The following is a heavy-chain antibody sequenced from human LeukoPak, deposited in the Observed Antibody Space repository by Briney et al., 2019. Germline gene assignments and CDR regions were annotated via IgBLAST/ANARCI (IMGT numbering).Heavy chain of an antibody. CDR3: ARTHFDSLGWFDP. J-gene: IGHJ5*02. CDR2: IFDSGSS. D-gene: IGHD3-9*01. CDR1: GGSTSSNY. V-gene: IGHV4-59*12. Sequence: SETLSLTCTVSGGSTSSNYWSWIRQPPGKGLEWIGYIFDSGSSKYNPSLKSRVTIDRSENQFSLNLTSVTVADTALYFCARTHFDSLGWFDPWGQGIQVIVSS.